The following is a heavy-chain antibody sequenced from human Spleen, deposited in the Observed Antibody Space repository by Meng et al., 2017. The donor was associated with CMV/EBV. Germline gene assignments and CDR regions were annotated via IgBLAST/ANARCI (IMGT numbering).Heavy chain of an antibody. J-gene: IGHJ6*02. CDR2: ISTTSTYI. CDR1: GFTFNAFS. V-gene: IGHV3-21*01. D-gene: IGHD3-3*01. CDR3: AGFGVAITNGLDV. Sequence: GGSLRLSCAASGFTFNAFSMNWVRQAPGKGLEWVSSISTTSTYIYYADSVKGRFTISRDNAKNSLYLEMNSLRVEDTAVYYCAGFGVAITNGLDVWGQGSLVTVSS.